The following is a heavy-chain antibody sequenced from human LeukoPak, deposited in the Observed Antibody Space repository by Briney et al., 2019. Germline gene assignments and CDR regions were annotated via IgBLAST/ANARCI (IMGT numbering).Heavy chain of an antibody. Sequence: SETLSLTCTVSGGSMIGSTSYWGWIRQPPGKGLDWIGIINYSGSTYYNPSLRSRVTISVDTSKNQFSLKLNSVTASDTAVYYCAGGYDYWGQGTLVTVSS. CDR3: AGGYDY. D-gene: IGHD3-22*01. J-gene: IGHJ4*02. CDR2: INYSGST. V-gene: IGHV4-39*01. CDR1: GGSMIGSTSY.